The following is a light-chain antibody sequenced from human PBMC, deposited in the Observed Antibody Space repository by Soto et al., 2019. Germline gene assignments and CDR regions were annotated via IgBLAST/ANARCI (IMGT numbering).Light chain of an antibody. Sequence: QSALTQPRSVSGSPGQSVTISCTGTSSDLGVYNYVSWYQHHPGKAPKLIIYDVWNPPSGVPDRFSASKSDNTASLTISGLQAEDEADYYCCSYAGTYTWVFGGGTKLTVL. CDR3: CSYAGTYTWV. V-gene: IGLV2-11*01. CDR1: SSDLGVYNY. J-gene: IGLJ3*02. CDR2: DVW.